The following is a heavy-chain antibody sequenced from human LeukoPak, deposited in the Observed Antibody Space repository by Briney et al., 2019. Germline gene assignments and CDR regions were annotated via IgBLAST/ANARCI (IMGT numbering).Heavy chain of an antibody. CDR1: GGSFSGYY. D-gene: IGHD2-2*01. Sequence: SETLSLTCAVYGGSFSGYYWSWIRQPPGKGLGWIGEINHSGSTNYNPSLKSRVTISVDTSKNQFSLKLSSVTAADTAVYYCARATRYCSSTSCLGNWFDPWGQGTLVTVSS. V-gene: IGHV4-34*01. CDR3: ARATRYCSSTSCLGNWFDP. CDR2: INHSGST. J-gene: IGHJ5*02.